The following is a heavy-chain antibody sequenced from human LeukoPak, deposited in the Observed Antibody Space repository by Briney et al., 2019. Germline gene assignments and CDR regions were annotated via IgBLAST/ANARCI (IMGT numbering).Heavy chain of an antibody. J-gene: IGHJ4*02. Sequence: PGGSLRLSCAASGFTISSYAVSWVRQAPGKGLEWVSSISGSGGSTYSADSVKGRFTISRDNSKNTLYLQMNSLRAEDTALYYCAKDRSCTNDICHGDFDYWGQGTLVTVSS. V-gene: IGHV3-23*01. CDR1: GFTISSYA. CDR2: ISGSGGST. CDR3: AKDRSCTNDICHGDFDY. D-gene: IGHD2-8*01.